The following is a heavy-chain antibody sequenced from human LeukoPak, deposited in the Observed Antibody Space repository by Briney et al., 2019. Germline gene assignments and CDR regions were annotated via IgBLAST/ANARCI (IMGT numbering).Heavy chain of an antibody. CDR3: ARSEQGELLR. CDR1: GGSISSGSYY. Sequence: PSETLSLTXTVSGGSISSGSYYWSWIRQPAGKGLEWIERIYTSGSTNYNPSVKSRVTISVDTSKNQFSLKLSSVTAADTAVYYCARSEQGELLRWGQGTLVTVSS. J-gene: IGHJ4*02. V-gene: IGHV4-61*02. CDR2: IYTSGST. D-gene: IGHD1-26*01.